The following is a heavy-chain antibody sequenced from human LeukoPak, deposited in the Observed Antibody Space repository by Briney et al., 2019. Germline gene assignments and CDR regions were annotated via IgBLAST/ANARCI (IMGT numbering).Heavy chain of an antibody. CDR2: INPDSGGT. V-gene: IGHV1-2*02. CDR3: ARDLRGLGDYFDY. Sequence: ASVKVSCKASGGTFSSYAISWVRQAPGQGLEWMGLINPDSGGTTYSQKFQGRVTMTRDTSFSTASMDLSRLTSDDTAVYYCARDLRGLGDYFDYWGQGALVAVSS. D-gene: IGHD3-10*01. CDR1: GGTFSSYA. J-gene: IGHJ4*02.